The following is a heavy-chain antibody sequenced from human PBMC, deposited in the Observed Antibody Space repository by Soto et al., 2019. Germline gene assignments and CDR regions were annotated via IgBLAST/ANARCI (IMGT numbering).Heavy chain of an antibody. CDR1: ADDFVSYR. J-gene: IGHJ6*02. V-gene: IGHV5-51*01. Sequence: PGESLKISCKGPADDFVSYRIGWVRQVSGKGLEWIGHVRPGDSETRYGPSFHGPVSISADKSISTVFLQWTNLKASDTGVYYCARHVGEVGYCINGVCRMDLWGQGTTVTV. CDR2: VRPGDSET. CDR3: ARHVGEVGYCINGVCRMDL. D-gene: IGHD2-8*01.